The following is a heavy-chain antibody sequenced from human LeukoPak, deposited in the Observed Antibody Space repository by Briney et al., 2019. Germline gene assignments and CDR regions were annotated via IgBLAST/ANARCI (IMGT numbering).Heavy chain of an antibody. V-gene: IGHV4-4*07. CDR1: GGSTSSYY. CDR2: IYTSGST. Sequence: SETLSLTCTVSGGSTSSYYWSWIRQPAGKGLEWIGRIYTSGSTNYNPSLKSRVTMSVDTSKNQFSLKLSSVTAADTAVYYCARDSSAEYYDILTGYSYFDYWGQGTLVTVSS. CDR3: ARDSSAEYYDILTGYSYFDY. D-gene: IGHD3-9*01. J-gene: IGHJ4*02.